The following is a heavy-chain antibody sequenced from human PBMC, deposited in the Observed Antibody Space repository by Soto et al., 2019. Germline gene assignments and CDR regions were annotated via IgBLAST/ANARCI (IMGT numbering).Heavy chain of an antibody. D-gene: IGHD3-16*01. J-gene: IGHJ6*02. CDR2: IFSSGTT. V-gene: IGHV4-30-4*01. CDR1: GDSISSGNKY. Sequence: PSETLSLTCTVSGDSISSGNKYWSWIRQPPGKGLEWIGYIFSSGTTYYNPSLKSRLTRSLDTSENQFSLKLNSLTDADTAVYYCARVPSPFDYYYAMDVWGQGTTVTAP. CDR3: ARVPSPFDYYYAMDV.